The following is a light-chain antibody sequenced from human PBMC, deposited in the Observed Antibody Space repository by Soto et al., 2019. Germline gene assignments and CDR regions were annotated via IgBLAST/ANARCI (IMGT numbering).Light chain of an antibody. Sequence: QSALTQPASVSGSPGQSITISCTGTNSDVGAYNYVSWYQRHPGKAPKLLIYEVNSRPSGVSDRFSGSKFGNTASLTISGLQADDEADYYCSSYTSSDSVYVFGSGTKLTVL. V-gene: IGLV2-14*01. CDR2: EVN. CDR1: NSDVGAYNY. CDR3: SSYTSSDSVYV. J-gene: IGLJ1*01.